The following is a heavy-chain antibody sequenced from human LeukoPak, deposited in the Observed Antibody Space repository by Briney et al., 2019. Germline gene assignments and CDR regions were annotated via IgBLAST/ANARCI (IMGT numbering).Heavy chain of an antibody. V-gene: IGHV4-59*01. CDR1: GGSISSYY. CDR3: AGHHDNDGYYYAHFDY. J-gene: IGHJ4*02. Sequence: SETLSLTCTVSGGSISSYYWSWIRQPPGKGLEWIGNIHYSGSTNYNSSLNSRVSISIDTSKNHFSLKLTSVTAADTAVYYCAGHHDNDGYYYAHFDYWGQGTLVTVSS. D-gene: IGHD3-22*01. CDR2: IHYSGST.